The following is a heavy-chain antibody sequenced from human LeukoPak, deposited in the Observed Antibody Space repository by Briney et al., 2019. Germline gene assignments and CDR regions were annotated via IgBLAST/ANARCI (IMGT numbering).Heavy chain of an antibody. Sequence: SETLSLTCTVSGASVSGSPYYWGWIRQPPGKGLEWIGSIYSSGSTYYNASLQSRVTISIETSKNQISLRLNSVTAADTAIYYCAKSGGYGLIDYWGQGTLDTVSS. V-gene: IGHV4-39*01. D-gene: IGHD1-26*01. CDR3: AKSGGYGLIDY. J-gene: IGHJ4*02. CDR1: GASVSGSPYY. CDR2: IYSSGST.